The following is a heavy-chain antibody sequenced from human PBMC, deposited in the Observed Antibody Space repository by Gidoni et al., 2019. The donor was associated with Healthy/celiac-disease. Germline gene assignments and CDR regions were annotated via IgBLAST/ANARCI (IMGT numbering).Heavy chain of an antibody. Sequence: QLQLQESGPGLVKPSETLSLTCTVSGGSIRSSSYYWGWIRQPPGKGLEWIGSIYYSGSTYYNPSLKSRVTISVDTSKNQFSLKLSSVTAADTAVYYCARHPSPTYYYDSSGYYFDYWGQGTLVTVSS. CDR3: ARHPSPTYYYDSSGYYFDY. CDR2: IYYSGST. J-gene: IGHJ4*02. CDR1: GGSIRSSSYY. D-gene: IGHD3-22*01. V-gene: IGHV4-39*01.